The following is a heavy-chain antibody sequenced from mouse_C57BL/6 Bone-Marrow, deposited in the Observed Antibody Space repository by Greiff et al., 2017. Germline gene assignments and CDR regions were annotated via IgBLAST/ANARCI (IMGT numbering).Heavy chain of an antibody. D-gene: IGHD2-3*01. V-gene: IGHV5-6*02. CDR3: ARPDGYYVYWYFDV. J-gene: IGHJ1*03. Sequence: EVMLVDSGGDLVKPGGSLKLSCAASGFTFSSYGMSWVRQTPDKRLEWVATISSGGSYTYYPDSVKGRFTISRDNAKNTLYLQMSSLKSEDTAMYYCARPDGYYVYWYFDVWGTGTTVTVSS. CDR2: ISSGGSYT. CDR1: GFTFSSYG.